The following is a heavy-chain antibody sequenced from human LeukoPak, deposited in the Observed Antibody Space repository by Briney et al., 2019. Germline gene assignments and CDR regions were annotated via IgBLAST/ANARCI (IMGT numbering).Heavy chain of an antibody. CDR2: ISVDGSNK. CDR1: GFTFSSYD. J-gene: IGHJ4*02. D-gene: IGHD3-16*02. Sequence: PGRSLRLSCAASGFTFSSYDMHWVRQAPGKGLEWVAVISVDGSNKYCADSVKGRFTISRDDSKNTLYLQMNSLRAEDTAVYYCARDIESGYFDYWGQGTLVTVSS. V-gene: IGHV3-33*08. CDR3: ARDIESGYFDY.